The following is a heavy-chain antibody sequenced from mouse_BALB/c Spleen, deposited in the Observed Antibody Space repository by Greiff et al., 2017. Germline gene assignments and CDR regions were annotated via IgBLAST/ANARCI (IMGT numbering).Heavy chain of an antibody. J-gene: IGHJ2*01. CDR3: ASHRYDAYYFDY. CDR2: ISYSGST. Sequence: EVKLVESGPGLVKPSQSLSLTCTVTGYSITSDYAWNWIRQFPGNKLEWMGYISYSGSTSYNPSLKSRISITRDTSKNQFFLQLNSVTTEDTATYYCASHRYDAYYFDYWGQGTTLTVSS. D-gene: IGHD2-14*01. V-gene: IGHV3-2*02. CDR1: GYSITSDYA.